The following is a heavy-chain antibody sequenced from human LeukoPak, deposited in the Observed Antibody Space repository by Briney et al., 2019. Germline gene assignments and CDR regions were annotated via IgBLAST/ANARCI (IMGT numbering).Heavy chain of an antibody. J-gene: IGHJ5*02. CDR3: AREGLAATPNWFDP. Sequence: PSETLSLTCTISGGSISSSSYYWGWIRQPPGKGLEWIGSIYYSGSTYYNPSLKSRVTISVDTSKNQFSLKLSSVTAADTAVYYCAREGLAATPNWFDPWGQGTLVTVSS. V-gene: IGHV4-39*07. CDR2: IYYSGST. CDR1: GGSISSSSYY. D-gene: IGHD6-13*01.